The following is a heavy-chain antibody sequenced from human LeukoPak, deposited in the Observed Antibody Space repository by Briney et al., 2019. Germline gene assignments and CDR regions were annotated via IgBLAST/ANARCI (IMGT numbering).Heavy chain of an antibody. CDR3: TTLGYHLDS. J-gene: IGHJ4*02. D-gene: IGHD3-22*01. V-gene: IGHV3-11*04. CDR2: FAGSDTTT. CDR1: GFTLSTYF. Sequence: GGSLRLSCEASGFTLSTYFISWIRQAPGKGLEWVAYFAGSDTTTYYADSVKGRFTISRDNARNSLYLQMNSLRAEDTALYYCTTLGYHLDSWGQGTLVTVSS.